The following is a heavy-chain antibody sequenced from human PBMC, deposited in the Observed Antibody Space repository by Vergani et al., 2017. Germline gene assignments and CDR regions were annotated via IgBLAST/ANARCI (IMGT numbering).Heavy chain of an antibody. J-gene: IGHJ4*02. Sequence: QVQLVESGGGVVQPGRSLRLSCAASGFTFSSYGMHWVRQAPGKGLEWVAVIWYDGSNKYYADSVKGRFTISRDNSKNTLYLQMNRLRAEDTAVYYCARDSLPDGAGGKDYWGQGTLVTVSS. CDR3: ARDSLPDGAGGKDY. CDR2: IWYDGSNK. D-gene: IGHD3-16*01. V-gene: IGHV3-33*01. CDR1: GFTFSSYG.